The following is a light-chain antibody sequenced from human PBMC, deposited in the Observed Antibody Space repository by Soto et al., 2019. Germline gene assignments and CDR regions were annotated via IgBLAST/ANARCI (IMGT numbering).Light chain of an antibody. CDR3: TSYTSIHTYV. CDR1: SSDVGRYNY. CDR2: EVS. J-gene: IGLJ1*01. V-gene: IGLV2-14*01. Sequence: QSVLAQPSSLSGSPGQSITISCTGTSSDVGRYNYVSWYQQHPGKAPKFMIYEVSNRPSGVSNRFSGSKSGNTASLTISGLQAEDEADYYCTSYTSIHTYVFGTGTKVTVL.